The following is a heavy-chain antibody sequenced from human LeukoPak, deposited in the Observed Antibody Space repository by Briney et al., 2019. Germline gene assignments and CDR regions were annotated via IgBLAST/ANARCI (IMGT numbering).Heavy chain of an antibody. CDR3: AEVHRGNKFDY. D-gene: IGHD1/OR15-1a*01. V-gene: IGHV3-23*01. Sequence: GGSLRLSCVASGFSFSSYVMGWVRQAPGKAPEWVSAISGSGGNTYYADSVKGRFTISRGNSKNTLYLQMNSLRAEDTAVYYCAEVHRGNKFDYWGQGTLVTVSS. J-gene: IGHJ4*02. CDR2: ISGSGGNT. CDR1: GFSFSSYV.